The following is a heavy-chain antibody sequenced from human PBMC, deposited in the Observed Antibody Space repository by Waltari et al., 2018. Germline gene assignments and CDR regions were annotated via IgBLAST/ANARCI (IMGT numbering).Heavy chain of an antibody. CDR2: INQDGSEE. CDR1: RFTFSNYW. D-gene: IGHD5-12*01. J-gene: IGHJ3*02. Sequence: EVLLVESGGGLVQTGGSLRLSCAASRFTFSNYWMNWVRQAPGKGLECVDNINQDGSEEYYVDSVKGRFTISRDNAKNSLYLEMKTLRAEDTAIYYCARTGARWLQFAAFDIWGQGTMVTVSS. CDR3: ARTGARWLQFAAFDI. V-gene: IGHV3-7*01.